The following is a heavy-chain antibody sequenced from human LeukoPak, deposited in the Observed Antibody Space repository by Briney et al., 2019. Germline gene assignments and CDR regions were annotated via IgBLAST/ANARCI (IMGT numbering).Heavy chain of an antibody. CDR1: GVSISGYY. J-gene: IGHJ5*02. CDR2: IYYSGST. D-gene: IGHD1-1*01. CDR3: ARHGTSGTNLNWFDP. V-gene: IGHV4-59*01. Sequence: SETLSLTCTVSGVSISGYYWSWIRQPPGKGLEWIGYIYYSGSTNYNPSLKSRVTISVDTSKNQFSLKLSSVTAADTAVYYCARHGTSGTNLNWFDPWGQGTLVTVSS.